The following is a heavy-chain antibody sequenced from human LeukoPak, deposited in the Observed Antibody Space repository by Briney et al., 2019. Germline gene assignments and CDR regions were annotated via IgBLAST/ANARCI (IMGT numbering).Heavy chain of an antibody. CDR2: ISSSSSYI. V-gene: IGHV3-21*01. D-gene: IGHD5-18*01. J-gene: IGHJ4*02. Sequence: GGSLRLSCAASGFTFSSYSMNWVRQAPGKGLEWVSSISSSSSYIYYADSVKGRFTISRDNAKNSLYLQMNSLRAEDTAVYYCAKPRLLGQLWSSPFDYWGQGTLVTVSS. CDR3: AKPRLLGQLWSSPFDY. CDR1: GFTFSSYS.